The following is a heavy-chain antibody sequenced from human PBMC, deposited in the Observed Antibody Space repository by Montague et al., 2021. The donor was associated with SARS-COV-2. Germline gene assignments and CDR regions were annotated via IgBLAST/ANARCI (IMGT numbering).Heavy chain of an antibody. CDR2: INHSGST. V-gene: IGHV4-34*01. D-gene: IGHD3-3*01. Sequence: SETLSLTCAVYGGSFSGYYWSWIRQSPGKGLEWIGEINHSGSTNHNPSLQSRVTISVDKSKNQFSLTLRFLTAADTAVYYCAGGADYDFWSGFLRYKWFGPWGQGTTVIVTS. CDR1: GGSFSGYY. J-gene: IGHJ5*02. CDR3: AGGADYDFWSGFLRYKWFGP.